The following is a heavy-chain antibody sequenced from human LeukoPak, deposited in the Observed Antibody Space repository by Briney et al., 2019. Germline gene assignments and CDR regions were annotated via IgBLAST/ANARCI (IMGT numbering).Heavy chain of an antibody. J-gene: IGHJ5*02. CDR1: GGSFSGYY. CDR3: ARASTYYDILTGYYSERWFDP. Sequence: SETLSLTCAVYGGSFSGYYWSWIRQPPGKGLEWIGEINHSGSTNYNPSLKSRVTISVDTSKNQFSLKLSSVTAADTAVYYCARASTYYDILTGYYSERWFDPWGQGTLVTVSS. CDR2: INHSGST. D-gene: IGHD3-9*01. V-gene: IGHV4-34*01.